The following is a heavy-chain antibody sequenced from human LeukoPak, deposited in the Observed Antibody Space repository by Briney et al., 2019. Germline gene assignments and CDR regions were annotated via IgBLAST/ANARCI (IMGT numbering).Heavy chain of an antibody. Sequence: GGSLRLSCAASGFNFNTYSMNWVRQAPGKGLEWVSYISSSSSTVYYADSVKGRFTISRDNAKNTLYLQMNSLRAEDTAVYYCAKPGYSYGLGDYFDYWGQGTLVTVSS. CDR2: ISSSSSTV. CDR1: GFNFNTYS. V-gene: IGHV3-48*01. CDR3: AKPGYSYGLGDYFDY. J-gene: IGHJ4*02. D-gene: IGHD5-18*01.